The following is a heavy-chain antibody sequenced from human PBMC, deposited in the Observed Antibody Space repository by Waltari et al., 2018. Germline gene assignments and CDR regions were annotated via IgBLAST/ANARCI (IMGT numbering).Heavy chain of an antibody. D-gene: IGHD3-22*01. CDR3: AKVFNYYDTRGYYFDH. V-gene: IGHV3-23*01. CDR2: ISGSGGST. Sequence: EVQLLESGGGLVERGGSLRISCAASGFTFTTYAMSWVRQAPGKGLEWVSCISGSGGSTYYADSVKGRFTISRDNSKNTLFLQMNSLRADDTAVYYCAKVFNYYDTRGYYFDHWGQGTLVTASS. J-gene: IGHJ4*02. CDR1: GFTFTTYA.